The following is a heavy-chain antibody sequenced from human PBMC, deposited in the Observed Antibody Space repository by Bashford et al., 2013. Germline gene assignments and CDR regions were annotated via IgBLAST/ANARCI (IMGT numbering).Heavy chain of an antibody. V-gene: IGHV1-2*02. CDR3: ATGLLTGGNALDS. J-gene: IGHJ4*02. D-gene: IGHD4-23*01. CDR1: GYTFTGYF. CDR2: IDPNSGAT. Sequence: VASVKVSCKASGYTFTGYFMHWVRQAPGQGLEWMGWIDPNSGATKYEQKFQGRVTVTTDTSKNQFSLRLSSVTAADTAVYYCATGLLTGGNALDSWGQGTLVTVSS.